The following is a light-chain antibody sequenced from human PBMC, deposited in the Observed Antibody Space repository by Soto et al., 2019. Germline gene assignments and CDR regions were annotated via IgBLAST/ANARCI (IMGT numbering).Light chain of an antibody. CDR3: QKYNSAPRT. J-gene: IGKJ1*01. CDR2: AAS. V-gene: IGKV1-27*01. Sequence: DIQMTQSPSSLSASVGDRVTITCRASQGISNYLAWYQQKPGKVPKLLIYAASTLPSGVPSRFSGSGSGTDFTLTISRLEPEDVATYYCQKYNSAPRTFGQGTKVEVK. CDR1: QGISNY.